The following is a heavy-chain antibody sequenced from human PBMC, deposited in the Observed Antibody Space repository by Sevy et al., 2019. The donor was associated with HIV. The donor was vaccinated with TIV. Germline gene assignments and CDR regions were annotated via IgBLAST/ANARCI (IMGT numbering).Heavy chain of an antibody. Sequence: SDTLSLTCAVYGGSFSGYYWSWIRQPPGKGLEWIGEINHSGSTNYNPSLKSRVTISVDTSKNQFSLKLSSVTAADTAVYYCARGGDKDTAMAPYYFDYWGQGTLVTVSS. CDR1: GGSFSGYY. V-gene: IGHV4-34*01. CDR2: INHSGST. CDR3: ARGGDKDTAMAPYYFDY. J-gene: IGHJ4*02. D-gene: IGHD5-18*01.